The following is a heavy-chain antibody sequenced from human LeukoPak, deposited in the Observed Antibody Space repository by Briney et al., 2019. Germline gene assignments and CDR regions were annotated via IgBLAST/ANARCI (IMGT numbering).Heavy chain of an antibody. J-gene: IGHJ6*04. D-gene: IGHD6-19*01. CDR1: GFTFSSYG. V-gene: IGHV3-33*01. CDR3: ARDQGIAVAGTDRLYYYYYGMDV. Sequence: GRSLRLSCAASGFTFSSYGMHWVRQAPGKGLEWVAVIWDDGSNKYYADSVKGRFTISRDNSKNTLYLQMNSLRAEDTAVYYCARDQGIAVAGTDRLYYYYYGMDVWGKGTTVTVSS. CDR2: IWDDGSNK.